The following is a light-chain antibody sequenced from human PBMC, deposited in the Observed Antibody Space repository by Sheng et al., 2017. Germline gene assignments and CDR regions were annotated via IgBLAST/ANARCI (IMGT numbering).Light chain of an antibody. CDR3: QQYGSPPLT. CDR2: GAS. Sequence: EIVLTQSPGTLSLSPGEGATLSCRASQTVSSNYLTWYQQKPGQAPRLLIYGASSRATGIPDRFSGSGSGTDFTLTISSLEPEDFAVYYCQQYGSPPLTFGGGTKVEIK. J-gene: IGKJ4*01. V-gene: IGKV3-20*01. CDR1: QTVSSNY.